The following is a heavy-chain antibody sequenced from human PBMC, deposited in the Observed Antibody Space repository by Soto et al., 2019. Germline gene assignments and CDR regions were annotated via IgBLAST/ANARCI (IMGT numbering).Heavy chain of an antibody. CDR3: ASHRGNTFGPYDD. CDR1: GASISSGNW. Sequence: SETLSLTCAVSGASISSGNWWSWVRQSPGKGLEWIGEIYHSGSTNHNPSLKSRVIISVDKSRNQFSLKLSSVTAADTAVYFCASHRGNTFGPYDDWGQGTRVTVSS. V-gene: IGHV4-4*02. J-gene: IGHJ4*01. D-gene: IGHD3-16*01. CDR2: IYHSGST.